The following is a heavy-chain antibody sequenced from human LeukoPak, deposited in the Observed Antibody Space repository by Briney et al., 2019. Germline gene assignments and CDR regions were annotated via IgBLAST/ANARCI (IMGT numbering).Heavy chain of an antibody. Sequence: SETLSLTCAVYGGSFSGYYWSWIRQPPGKGLEWIGEINHSGSTNYNPSLKSRVTISVDTSKNQFSLKLSSVTAADTAVYYCARVRATEHYYYYYMDVWGKGTTVTISS. D-gene: IGHD1-14*01. CDR2: INHSGST. J-gene: IGHJ6*03. CDR3: ARVRATEHYYYYYMDV. CDR1: GGSFSGYY. V-gene: IGHV4-34*01.